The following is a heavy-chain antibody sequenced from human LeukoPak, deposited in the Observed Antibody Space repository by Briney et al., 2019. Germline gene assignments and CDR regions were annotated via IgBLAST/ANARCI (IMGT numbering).Heavy chain of an antibody. CDR1: GYTFTNYG. J-gene: IGHJ4*02. D-gene: IGHD2-2*01. V-gene: IGHV1-18*01. Sequence: ASVNVSCKASGYTFTNYGISWVRQAPGQGLEWMGWISAYNGNTNYAQNLQGRVTMTTDTSTSTAYMELRSLRSDDTAVYYCARARQSCSSSSCLVDSWGQGTLVTVSS. CDR2: ISAYNGNT. CDR3: ARARQSCSSSSCLVDS.